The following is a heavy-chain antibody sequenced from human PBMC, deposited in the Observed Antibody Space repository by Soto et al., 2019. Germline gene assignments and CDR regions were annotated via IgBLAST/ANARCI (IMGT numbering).Heavy chain of an antibody. D-gene: IGHD6-6*01. CDR2: IDPSDSYT. CDR1: GYSLTSYW. J-gene: IGHJ6*02. CDR3: ARHSSSSSYYYYYGMDV. V-gene: IGHV5-10-1*01. Sequence: LGESLKISCKGSGYSLTSYWISWVRQMPGKGLEWMGRIDPSDSYTNYSPSFQGHVTISADKSISTAYLQWSSLKASDTAMYYCARHSSSSSYYYYYGMDVWGQGTTVTVSS.